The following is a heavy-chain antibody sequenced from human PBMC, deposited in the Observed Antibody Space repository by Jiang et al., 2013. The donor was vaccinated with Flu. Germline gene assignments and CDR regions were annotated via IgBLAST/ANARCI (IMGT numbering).Heavy chain of an antibody. J-gene: IGHJ4*02. CDR3: ARDAGYSTGWYPGN. V-gene: IGHV3-30*04. D-gene: IGHD6-19*01. CDR2: ISYDESAK. CDR1: GFTFSTHA. Sequence: SGFTFSTHAMHWVRQAPGKGLEWVAVISYDESAKYYADSVKGRFTISRDISKNTLYLQMNSLRSEDTALYYCARDAGYSTGWYPGNWGQGTLVTVSS.